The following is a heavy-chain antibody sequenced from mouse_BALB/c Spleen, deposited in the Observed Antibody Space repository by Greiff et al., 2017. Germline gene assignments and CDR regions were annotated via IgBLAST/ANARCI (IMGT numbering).Heavy chain of an antibody. D-gene: IGHD2-4*01. CDR2: ISYDGSN. Sequence: ESGPGLVKPSQSLSLTCSVTGYSITSGYYWNWIRQFPGNKLEWMGYISYDGSNNYNPSLKNRISITRDTSKNQFFLKLNSVTTEDTATYYCAAMITTSYAMDYWGQGTSVTVSS. J-gene: IGHJ4*01. CDR1: GYSITSGYY. V-gene: IGHV3-6*02. CDR3: AAMITTSYAMDY.